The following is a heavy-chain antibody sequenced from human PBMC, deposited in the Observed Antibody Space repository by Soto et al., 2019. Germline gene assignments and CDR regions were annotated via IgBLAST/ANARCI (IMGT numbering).Heavy chain of an antibody. Sequence: QVHLVQSGAEVKSPGSAVKVSCKVSGAGDTFSNYGLNWMRQTPGQGLEWMGGTIPAFGTANYAKKFQGRVTRTADTSTAAAYMELSSLRSDDTAVYYCWRHDKTAWPPLDSWGQGTLVADAS. V-gene: IGHV1-69*06. D-gene: IGHD1-1*01. CDR2: TIPAFGTA. CDR3: WRHDKTAWPPLDS. J-gene: IGHJ4*02. CDR1: GAGDTFSNYG.